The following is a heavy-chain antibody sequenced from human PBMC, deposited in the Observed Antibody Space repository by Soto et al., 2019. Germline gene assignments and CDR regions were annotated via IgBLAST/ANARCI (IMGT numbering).Heavy chain of an antibody. CDR1: GFTFSSYS. V-gene: IGHV3-21*01. J-gene: IGHJ6*02. D-gene: IGHD6-19*01. CDR2: ISSSSSYI. CDR3: ARGPHSSGLVREVYYYGMDV. Sequence: EVQLVESGGGLVKPGGSLRLSCAASGFTFSSYSMNWVRQAPGKGLEWVSSISSSSSYIYYADSVKGRFTISRDNAKNSLYLQMNSLRAEDTAVYYCARGPHSSGLVREVYYYGMDVWGQGTTVTVSS.